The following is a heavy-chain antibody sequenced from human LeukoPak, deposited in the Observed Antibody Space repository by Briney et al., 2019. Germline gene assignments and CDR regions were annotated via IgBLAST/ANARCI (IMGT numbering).Heavy chain of an antibody. V-gene: IGHV4-34*01. D-gene: IGHD3-10*01. J-gene: IGHJ4*02. Sequence: SETLSLTCAVYGGSFSGYYWSWIRQPPGKGLEWIGEINHSGSTNYNPSLKSRVTISVDTSKNQFSLKLSSVTAADTAVYYCASPDGVRGVINYWGQGTLVTVSS. CDR2: INHSGST. CDR3: ASPDGVRGVINY. CDR1: GGSFSGYY.